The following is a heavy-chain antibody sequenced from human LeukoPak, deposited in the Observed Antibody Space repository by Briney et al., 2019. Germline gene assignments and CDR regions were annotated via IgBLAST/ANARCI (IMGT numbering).Heavy chain of an antibody. Sequence: GGSLRLSCAASGFTFDDYAMHWVRQAPGKGLEWVSSISWNSGSIGYADSVKGRFTISRDNAKNSLYLQMNSLRAEDMALYYCAKDIGWNYERRAFDIWGQGTMVTVSS. CDR1: GFTFDDYA. D-gene: IGHD1-7*01. CDR2: ISWNSGSI. J-gene: IGHJ3*02. CDR3: AKDIGWNYERRAFDI. V-gene: IGHV3-9*03.